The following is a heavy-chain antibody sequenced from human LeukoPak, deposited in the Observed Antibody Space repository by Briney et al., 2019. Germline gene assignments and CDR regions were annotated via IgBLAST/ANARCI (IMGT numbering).Heavy chain of an antibody. CDR1: GFTFSTYS. J-gene: IGHJ4*02. V-gene: IGHV3-48*01. D-gene: IGHD3-10*01. Sequence: PGGSLRLSCAASGFTFSTYSMNWVRQAPGKGLEWVSHIGGSGSTIYYADSVKGRFTISRDNAKKLLYLQMSNLRAEDTAVYYCAKRGSGAIFDYWGQGTLVTVSS. CDR3: AKRGSGAIFDY. CDR2: IGGSGSTI.